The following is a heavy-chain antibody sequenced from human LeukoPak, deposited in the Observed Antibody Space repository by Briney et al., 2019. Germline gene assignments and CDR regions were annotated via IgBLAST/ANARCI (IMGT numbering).Heavy chain of an antibody. CDR3: ARARGYCSSTSCYFDY. D-gene: IGHD2-2*01. CDR1: GGSISSGGYS. V-gene: IGHV4-30-2*01. J-gene: IGHJ4*02. CDR2: VYHSGST. Sequence: SQTLSLTCAVSGGSISSGGYSWSWIRQPPGKGLEWIGYVYHSGSTYYNPSLKSRVTISVDRSKNQFSLKLSSVTAADTAVYYCARARGYCSSTSCYFDYWGQGTLVTVSS.